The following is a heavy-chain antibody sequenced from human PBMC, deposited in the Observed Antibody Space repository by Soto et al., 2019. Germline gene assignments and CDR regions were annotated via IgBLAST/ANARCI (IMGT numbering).Heavy chain of an antibody. CDR1: GFTFSSYA. V-gene: IGHV3-23*01. CDR2: ISSSGAHI. Sequence: GGSLRLSCAASGFTFSSYAMTWVRQVPGMGLDWVSSISSSGAHIYYEDSVKGRFTISRDNSKNTLYLQMNSLRAEDTAIYYCAIVSNSENYGDYWGRGTLVTVSS. D-gene: IGHD1-26*01. J-gene: IGHJ4*02. CDR3: AIVSNSENYGDY.